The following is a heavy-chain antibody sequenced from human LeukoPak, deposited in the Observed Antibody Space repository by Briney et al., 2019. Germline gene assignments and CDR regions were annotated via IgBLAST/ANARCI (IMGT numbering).Heavy chain of an antibody. V-gene: IGHV4-34*01. CDR1: GGSFSGYY. Sequence: SETLSLTCAVYGGSFSGYYWSWIRQPPGQGLEWIGEINHSGSTNYNPSLKSRVTISVDTSKNQFSLKLSSVTAADTAVYYCARDHRWGFDYWGRGTLVTVSS. J-gene: IGHJ4*02. CDR2: INHSGST. CDR3: ARDHRWGFDY. D-gene: IGHD7-27*01.